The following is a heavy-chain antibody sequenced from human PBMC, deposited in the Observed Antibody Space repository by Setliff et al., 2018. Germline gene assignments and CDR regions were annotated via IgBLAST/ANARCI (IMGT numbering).Heavy chain of an antibody. CDR1: GLSISSGDY. CDR2: IYHSGST. V-gene: IGHV4-38-2*01. Sequence: LETLSLTCGGSGLSISSGDYWGWVRQPPGKGLEWIASIYHSGSTYFNPSLKSRVTISVDTSKNQFSLKLSSVTAADTAVYYCAARGYYDSSGLYYFDYWGQGTLVTVSS. J-gene: IGHJ4*02. D-gene: IGHD3-22*01. CDR3: AARGYYDSSGLYYFDY.